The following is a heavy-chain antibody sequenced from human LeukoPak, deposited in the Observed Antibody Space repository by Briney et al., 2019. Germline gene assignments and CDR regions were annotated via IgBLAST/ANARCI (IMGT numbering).Heavy chain of an antibody. J-gene: IGHJ3*02. CDR2: LNSNSGNT. D-gene: IGHD3-9*01. CDR1: GYTFTSYD. V-gene: IGHV1-8*01. CDR3: ARAFGWLNAFDI. Sequence: GASVKVSCKASGYTFTSYDINWVRQANGQGLEWMGWLNSNSGNTGYAQKFQGRVTMTRNTSISTAYMELSSLRSKDTAVYYCARAFGWLNAFDIWGQGTMVTISS.